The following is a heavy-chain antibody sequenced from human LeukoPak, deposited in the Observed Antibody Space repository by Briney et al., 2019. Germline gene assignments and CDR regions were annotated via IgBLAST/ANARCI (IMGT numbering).Heavy chain of an antibody. Sequence: PGGSLRLSCAASGFTFSSYAMSWVRQAPGKGLEWVSAISGSGGSTYYADSVKGRFTISRDNSKNTLYLQMNSLRAEDTAVYYCAKEWIRSITMSREARDYRGQGTLVTVSS. J-gene: IGHJ4*02. CDR1: GFTFSSYA. D-gene: IGHD3-22*01. CDR3: AKEWIRSITMSREARDY. V-gene: IGHV3-23*01. CDR2: ISGSGGST.